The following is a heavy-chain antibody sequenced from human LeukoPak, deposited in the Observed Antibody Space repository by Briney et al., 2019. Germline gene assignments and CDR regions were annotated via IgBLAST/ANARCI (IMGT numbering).Heavy chain of an antibody. D-gene: IGHD3-10*01. Sequence: GGSLRLSCAASGFTFSSYAMSWVRQAPGKGLEWVSAISGSGGSTYYADSVKGRFTISRDNSKNTLYLQMNSLRAEDTAVYYCARDQGGLLWFGELLGYYYGMDVWGQGTTVTVS. CDR1: GFTFSSYA. CDR3: ARDQGGLLWFGELLGYYYGMDV. CDR2: ISGSGGST. V-gene: IGHV3-23*01. J-gene: IGHJ6*02.